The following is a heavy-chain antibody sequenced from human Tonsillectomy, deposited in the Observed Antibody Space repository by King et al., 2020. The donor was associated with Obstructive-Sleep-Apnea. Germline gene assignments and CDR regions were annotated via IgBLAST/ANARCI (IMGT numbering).Heavy chain of an antibody. J-gene: IGHJ4*02. CDR3: ARVPY. Sequence: QLQESGPGLVKHSETLSLTCTVSGGSVTSGNYYWSWIRQPPGKGLEWIGYISYNGTAYYNPSLKSRVTISVDTSKNQFSLMLTSMTAADTAVYFCARVPYWGQGTLVTVSS. V-gene: IGHV4-61*01. CDR1: GGSVTSGNYY. CDR2: ISYNGTA.